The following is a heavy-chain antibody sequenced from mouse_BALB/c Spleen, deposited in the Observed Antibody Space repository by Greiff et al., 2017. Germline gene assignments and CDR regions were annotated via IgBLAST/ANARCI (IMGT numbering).Heavy chain of an antibody. CDR2: ISSGGSYT. CDR3: ASYYGSSFAY. D-gene: IGHD1-1*01. J-gene: IGHJ3*01. V-gene: IGHV5-9-4*01. Sequence: EVMLVESGGGLVKPGGSLKLSCAASGFTFSSYAMSWVRQSPEKRLEWVAEISSGGSYTYYPDTVTGRFTISRDNAKNTLYLEMSSLRSEDTAMYYCASYYGSSFAYWGQGTLVTVSA. CDR1: GFTFSSYA.